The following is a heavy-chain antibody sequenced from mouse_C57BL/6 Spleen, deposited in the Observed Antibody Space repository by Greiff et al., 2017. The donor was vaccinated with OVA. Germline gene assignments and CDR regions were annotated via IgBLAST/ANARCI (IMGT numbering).Heavy chain of an antibody. J-gene: IGHJ4*01. CDR3: ARSQGLLDYAMDY. CDR2: IDPSDSYT. Sequence: QVQLQQPGAELVRPGTSVKLSCKASGYTFTSYWMHWVKQRPGQGLEWIGVIDPSDSYTNYNQKFKGKATLTVDTSSSTAYMQLSSLTSEDSAVYYCARSQGLLDYAMDYWGQGTSVTVSS. CDR1: GYTFTSYW. V-gene: IGHV1-59*01. D-gene: IGHD2-10*01.